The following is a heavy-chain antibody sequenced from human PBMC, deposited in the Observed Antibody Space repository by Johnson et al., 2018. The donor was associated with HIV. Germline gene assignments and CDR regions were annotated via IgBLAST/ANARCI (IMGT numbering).Heavy chain of an antibody. J-gene: IGHJ3*02. D-gene: IGHD3-9*01. Sequence: QVQLVESGGDVVQPGGSLRLSCAASGFTFSSYGMHWVRQAPGKGLEWVAFIRYDGRNKFSADSVKGRFTLSRDNSKNTLYLQMDSLRPEDTAVYYCAREIQYFTAFDIWGQGTMVTVSS. CDR2: IRYDGRNK. CDR3: AREIQYFTAFDI. V-gene: IGHV3-30*02. CDR1: GFTFSSYG.